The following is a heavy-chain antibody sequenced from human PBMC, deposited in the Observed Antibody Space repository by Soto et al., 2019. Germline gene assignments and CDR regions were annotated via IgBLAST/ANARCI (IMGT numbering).Heavy chain of an antibody. CDR2: ISASGSYI. V-gene: IGHV3-21*02. Sequence: EVQLVESGGGLVKPGGSLRISCAVSGLTFKNFDMIWVRQAPGKGLEWVSSISASGSYIYYVDSVRGRFTISRDNANNSVHLQMNSLRVDDTAVYSCARNLRGHYAPWGQGTMVIVSS. D-gene: IGHD4-17*01. J-gene: IGHJ3*01. CDR3: ARNLRGHYAP. CDR1: GLTFKNFD.